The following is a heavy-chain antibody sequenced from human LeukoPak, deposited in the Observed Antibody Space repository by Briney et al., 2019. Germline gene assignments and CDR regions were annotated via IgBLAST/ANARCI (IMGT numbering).Heavy chain of an antibody. D-gene: IGHD3-16*01. CDR3: ARDYGVFFVAYFDY. Sequence: PSETLSLTCTVSGGSLSSYYWSWIRQPAGKGLEWIGRIYTSGSTNYNPSLKSRVTMSVDTSKNQFSLKLSSVTAADTAVYYCARDYGVFFVAYFDYWGQGTLVTVSS. V-gene: IGHV4-4*07. CDR1: GGSLSSYY. J-gene: IGHJ4*02. CDR2: IYTSGST.